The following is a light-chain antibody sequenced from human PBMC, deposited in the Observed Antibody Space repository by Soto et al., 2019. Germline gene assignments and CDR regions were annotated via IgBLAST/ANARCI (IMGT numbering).Light chain of an antibody. CDR1: QNVATY. Sequence: EIVLTQSPATLSLSPGERATLSCRSSQNVATYLDWYQQKPGQAPRLLIYESSNRATGIAARFSGSGSGTDFTLTISRLEPEDFAVYYCQQYGSSGTFGQGTKVDIK. J-gene: IGKJ1*01. V-gene: IGKV3-11*01. CDR2: ESS. CDR3: QQYGSSGT.